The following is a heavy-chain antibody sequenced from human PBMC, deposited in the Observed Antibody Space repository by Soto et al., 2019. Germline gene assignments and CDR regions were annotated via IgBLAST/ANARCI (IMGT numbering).Heavy chain of an antibody. V-gene: IGHV1-69*06. D-gene: IGHD5-18*01. Sequence: SVKVFCKASGGTFSSYAISWVRQAPGQGLEWMGGIIPIFGTANYAQKFQGRVTITADKSTSTAYMELSSLRSEDTAVYYCARTYSYGYYFDYWGQGTLVTVSS. CDR1: GGTFSSYA. CDR3: ARTYSYGYYFDY. CDR2: IIPIFGTA. J-gene: IGHJ4*02.